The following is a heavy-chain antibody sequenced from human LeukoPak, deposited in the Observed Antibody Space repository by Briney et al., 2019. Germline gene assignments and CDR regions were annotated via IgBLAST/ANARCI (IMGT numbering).Heavy chain of an antibody. V-gene: IGHV1-46*01. D-gene: IGHD1-26*01. CDR3: ARSYSGSYREDYFDP. CDR1: GYTFTSYY. J-gene: IGHJ5*02. Sequence: ASVKVSCKASGYTFTSYYVHWVRQAPGQGLEWMGVLNPSGGFTAYAQNFQGRVTITWDMSTSTVYMDMCSLRSEDTAVYYCARSYSGSYREDYFDPWGQGTLVTVSS. CDR2: LNPSGGFT.